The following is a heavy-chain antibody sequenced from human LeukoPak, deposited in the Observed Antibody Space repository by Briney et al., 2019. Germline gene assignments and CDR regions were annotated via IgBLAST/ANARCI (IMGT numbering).Heavy chain of an antibody. CDR2: IYHTGRT. V-gene: IGHV4-38-2*01. Sequence: PSETLSLTCAVSVYSMSSSGYDWGWIRQPPGKGLEWIGNIYHTGRTHYHPSFKSRVTISVDTSKNQFSLRLTSVTAADTAVYSCARLVYVSYDHYNYVDVWGKGTTVTVSS. CDR1: VYSMSSSGYD. D-gene: IGHD2-8*01. CDR3: ARLVYVSYDHYNYVDV. J-gene: IGHJ6*03.